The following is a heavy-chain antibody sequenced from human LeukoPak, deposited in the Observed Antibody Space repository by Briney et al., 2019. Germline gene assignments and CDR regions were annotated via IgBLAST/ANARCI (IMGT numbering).Heavy chain of an antibody. V-gene: IGHV1-2*02. CDR2: INPNSGGT. D-gene: IGHD6-13*01. CDR3: AREPVSSWPYYYYYMDV. Sequence: ASVKVSCKASGYTFTGYYMHWVRQAPGQGLEWMGWINPNSGGTNYAQKFQGRVTMTRDTSISTAYMELSRLRSDDTAVYYCAREPVSSWPYYYYYMDVWGKGTTVTVSS. J-gene: IGHJ6*03. CDR1: GYTFTGYY.